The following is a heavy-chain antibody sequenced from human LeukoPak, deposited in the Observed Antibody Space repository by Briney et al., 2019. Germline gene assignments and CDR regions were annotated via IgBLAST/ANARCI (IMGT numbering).Heavy chain of an antibody. D-gene: IGHD5-24*01. CDR2: IYYTGST. Sequence: SETLSLTCTVSGGSISSYYWSWVRQPPGRGLEWIGYIYYTGSTYYNPSLKSRVTISVDTSKNQFSLKLSSVTAADTAVYYCARHFGDAYRRSFDFWGQGTLVTVSS. CDR1: GGSISSYY. V-gene: IGHV4-59*08. J-gene: IGHJ4*02. CDR3: ARHFGDAYRRSFDF.